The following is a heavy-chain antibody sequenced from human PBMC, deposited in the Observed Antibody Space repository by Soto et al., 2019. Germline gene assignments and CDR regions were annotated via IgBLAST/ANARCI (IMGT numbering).Heavy chain of an antibody. D-gene: IGHD5-18*01. CDR2: IIPIFGTA. V-gene: IGHV1-69*13. J-gene: IGHJ6*02. CDR3: ARNHDTAMVTSYYYYGMDV. Sequence: SVKVSCKASGGTFSSYAISWVRQAPGQGLEWMGGIIPIFGTANYAQKFQGRVTITADESTSTAYMELSSLRSEDTAVYYCARNHDTAMVTSYYYYGMDVWGQGTTVTLSS. CDR1: GGTFSSYA.